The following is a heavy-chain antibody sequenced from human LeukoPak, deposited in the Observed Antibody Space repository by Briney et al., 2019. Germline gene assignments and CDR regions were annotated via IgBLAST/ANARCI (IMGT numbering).Heavy chain of an antibody. D-gene: IGHD2-21*02. J-gene: IGHJ4*02. CDR2: INPNSGGT. V-gene: IGHV1-2*02. Sequence: ASVKASCKASGYTFTGYYMHWVRQAPGQGLEWMGWINPNSGGTNYAQKFQGRVTMTRDTSISTAYMELSRLRSDDTAVYYCARDGYCGGDCYSGNDYWGQGTLVTVSS. CDR3: ARDGYCGGDCYSGNDY. CDR1: GYTFTGYY.